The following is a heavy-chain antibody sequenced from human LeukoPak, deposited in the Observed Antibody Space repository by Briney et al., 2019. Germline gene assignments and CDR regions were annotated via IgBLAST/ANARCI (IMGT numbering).Heavy chain of an antibody. D-gene: IGHD1-26*01. CDR2: IYSGGST. CDR1: GFTVSSSY. V-gene: IGHV3-53*05. CDR3: VRGGSGSSLFDY. Sequence: PGGSLRLSCAASGFTVSSSYMSWVRQAPGKGLEWVSLIYSGGSTYYADSVKGRFTIARDNSKNTLYLQMNSLRAEDTAVYYCVRGGSGSSLFDYWGQGTLVTVSS. J-gene: IGHJ4*02.